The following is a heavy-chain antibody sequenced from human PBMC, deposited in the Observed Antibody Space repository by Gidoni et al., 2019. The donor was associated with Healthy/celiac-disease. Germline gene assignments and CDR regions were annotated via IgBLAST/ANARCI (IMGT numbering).Heavy chain of an antibody. V-gene: IGHV4-34*01. CDR3: ARETYHYDYDY. J-gene: IGHJ4*02. CDR1: GGSFSGYY. Sequence: QVQLQQWGAGLLKPSETLSLTCAVYGGSFSGYYWSWIRQPPGKGLEWIGEINHSGSTNYNPSLKSRVTISVDTSKNQFSLKLSSVTAADTAVYYCARETYHYDYDYWGQGTLVTVSS. CDR2: INHSGST. D-gene: IGHD3-3*01.